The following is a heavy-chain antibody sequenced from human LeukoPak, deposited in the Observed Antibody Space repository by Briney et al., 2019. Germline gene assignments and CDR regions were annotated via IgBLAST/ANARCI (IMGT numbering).Heavy chain of an antibody. D-gene: IGHD3-22*01. Sequence: GGSLRLSCAASGFTFSSCWMRWVRQAPGKGLVWVSRINSDGSSTSYADSVKGRFTVSRDNAKNTLYLQMNSLRAEDTAVYYCGRPYYCDSSANYNWFDPWGQGTLVTVSS. V-gene: IGHV3-74*01. CDR1: GFTFSSCW. CDR3: GRPYYCDSSANYNWFDP. CDR2: INSDGSST. J-gene: IGHJ5*02.